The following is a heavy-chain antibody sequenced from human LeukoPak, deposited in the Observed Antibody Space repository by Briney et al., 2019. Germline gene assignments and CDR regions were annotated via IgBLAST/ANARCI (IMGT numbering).Heavy chain of an antibody. Sequence: EASVKVSCKASGYTFTSYGISWVRQAPGQGLEWMGWISAYNGNTNYAQKLQGRVTMTRDMSTSTVYMELSSLRSEDTAVYYCARPACSSTSCYKGYYFDYWGQGTLVTVSS. CDR1: GYTFTSYG. J-gene: IGHJ4*02. CDR3: ARPACSSTSCYKGYYFDY. D-gene: IGHD2-2*02. CDR2: ISAYNGNT. V-gene: IGHV1-18*01.